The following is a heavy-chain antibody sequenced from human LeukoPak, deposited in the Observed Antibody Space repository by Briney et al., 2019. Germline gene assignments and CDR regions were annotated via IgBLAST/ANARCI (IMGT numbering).Heavy chain of an antibody. CDR1: GFTFSSYE. Sequence: GGSLRLSCAASGFTFSSYEMNWVRQAPGKGLEWVSYISSSGSTIYYADSVKGRFTISRDNAKNSLYLQMNSLRAEDTAAYYCARSRGVVVVPAAFPKRPYYFDYWGQGTLVTVSS. CDR3: ARSRGVVVVPAAFPKRPYYFDY. J-gene: IGHJ4*02. D-gene: IGHD2-2*01. V-gene: IGHV3-48*03. CDR2: ISSSGSTI.